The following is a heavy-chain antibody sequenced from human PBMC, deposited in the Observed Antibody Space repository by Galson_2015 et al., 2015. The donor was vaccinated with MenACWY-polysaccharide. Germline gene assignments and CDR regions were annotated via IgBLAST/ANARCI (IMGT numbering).Heavy chain of an antibody. CDR2: ISYDGSNK. CDR1: RFTFSSYA. J-gene: IGHJ4*02. D-gene: IGHD3-22*01. Sequence: SLRLSCAASRFTFSSYAMHWVRQAPGKGLEWVAVISYDGSNKYYADSVKGRFTISRDNSKNTLYLQMNSLRDKDTAVYYCARGVGYDSSGYYSYWGQGTLVTVSS. CDR3: ARGVGYDSSGYYSY. V-gene: IGHV3-30-3*01.